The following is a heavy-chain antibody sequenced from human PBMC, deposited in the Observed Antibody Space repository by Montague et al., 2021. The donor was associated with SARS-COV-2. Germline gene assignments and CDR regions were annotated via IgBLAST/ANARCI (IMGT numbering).Heavy chain of an antibody. V-gene: IGHV3-15*01. CDR2: IKSKTDGGTT. Sequence: SLRLSCAASGFTFSNAWMSWVRQAPGKGLEWVGRIKSKTDGGTTDYAAPVKGRFTISRDDSKNTLYLQMNSLKTEDTAVYYCTTLPNWNDISLAYWGQGTLVTVSS. CDR1: GFTFSNAW. J-gene: IGHJ4*02. D-gene: IGHD1-1*01. CDR3: TTLPNWNDISLAY.